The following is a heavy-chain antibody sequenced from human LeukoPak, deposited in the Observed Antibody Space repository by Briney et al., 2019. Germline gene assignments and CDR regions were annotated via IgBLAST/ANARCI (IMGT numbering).Heavy chain of an antibody. D-gene: IGHD1-26*01. Sequence: PGGSLRLSCAASGFTIRSYWMSWVRQAPGKGLEWVANIKQGGSEKYYVDSVKGRFTISRDNAKNSLYLQMNSLRAEDTAVYYCATGESMVGTTIHVRRADWGQGTLVTVSS. CDR3: ATGESMVGTTIHVRRAD. CDR2: IKQGGSEK. V-gene: IGHV3-7*03. CDR1: GFTIRSYW. J-gene: IGHJ4*02.